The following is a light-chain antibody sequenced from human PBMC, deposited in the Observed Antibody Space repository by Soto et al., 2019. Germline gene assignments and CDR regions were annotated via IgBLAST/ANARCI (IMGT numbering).Light chain of an antibody. CDR2: EVI. V-gene: IGLV2-14*01. CDR3: NSYSSSSPFWV. CDR1: SSDVGGYNH. Sequence: QSALTQPASVSGSPGQSITISCTGSSSDVGGYNHVSWYQHHPGKVPKLMIYEVINRPSGVSNRFSASKSGNTGSLTISGLQAEDEADYYCNSYSSSSPFWVFGGGTKVTVL. J-gene: IGLJ3*02.